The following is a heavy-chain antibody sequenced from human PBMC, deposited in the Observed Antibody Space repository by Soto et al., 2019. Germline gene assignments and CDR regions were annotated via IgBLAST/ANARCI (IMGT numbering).Heavy chain of an antibody. CDR3: ARGDNSGGYYRRYFDY. Sequence: GGSLRLSCAASGFTFSRYAIHWVRQAPGKGLEWVAVMSYDGTNKDYADSVKGRFTISRDNSKNTMYLQMNSLGGEDTAVYYCARGDNSGGYYRRYFDYWGQGTLVTVSS. V-gene: IGHV3-30-3*01. CDR1: GFTFSRYA. J-gene: IGHJ4*02. CDR2: MSYDGTNK. D-gene: IGHD1-26*01.